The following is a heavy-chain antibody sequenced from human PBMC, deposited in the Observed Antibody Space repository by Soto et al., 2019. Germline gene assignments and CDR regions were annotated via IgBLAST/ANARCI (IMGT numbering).Heavy chain of an antibody. V-gene: IGHV3-23*01. J-gene: IGHJ4*02. CDR3: ARRGSGSYYDY. Sequence: EVQLLESGGGLVQPGGSLRLSCAASGFTFSSYAMRWVRQAPVKGLEWVSAISGSGGSTYYADSVKGRFTISRDNSKNPLCLQRNSVSAKDAAVCCWARRGSGSYYDYWGRGTLVSVSS. D-gene: IGHD1-26*01. CDR2: ISGSGGST. CDR1: GFTFSSYA.